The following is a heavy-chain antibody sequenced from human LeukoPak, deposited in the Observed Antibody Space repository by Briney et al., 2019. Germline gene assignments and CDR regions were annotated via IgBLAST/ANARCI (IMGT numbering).Heavy chain of an antibody. CDR1: GFTFSNSE. CDR2: IFGSGDTT. J-gene: IGHJ4*02. V-gene: IGHV3-23*01. D-gene: IGHD3-10*01. Sequence: GGSLRLSCAASGFTFSNSEMNWVRQAPGKGLEWVSIIFGSGDTTYYADSVKGRFTVSRDNSKNMLYLQMNNLRPEDTATYYCAKRNTMVRGGPCFDYWGQGLMVTVSS. CDR3: AKRNTMVRGGPCFDY.